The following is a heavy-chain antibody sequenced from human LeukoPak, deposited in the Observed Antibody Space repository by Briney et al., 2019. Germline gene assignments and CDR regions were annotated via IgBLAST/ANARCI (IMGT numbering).Heavy chain of an antibody. CDR3: ARAPHYYDSSGYYYWFDY. V-gene: IGHV4-34*01. Sequence: GSLRLSCAASGFTFSSYAMSWIRQPPGKGLEWIGEINHSGSTNYNPSLKSRVTISVDTSKNQFSLKLSSVTAADTAVYYCARAPHYYDSSGYYYWFDYWGQGTLVTVSS. CDR2: INHSGST. CDR1: GFTFSSYA. J-gene: IGHJ4*02. D-gene: IGHD3-22*01.